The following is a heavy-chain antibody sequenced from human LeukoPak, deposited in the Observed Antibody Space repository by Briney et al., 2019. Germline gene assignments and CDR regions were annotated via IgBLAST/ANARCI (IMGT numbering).Heavy chain of an antibody. D-gene: IGHD1-26*01. CDR2: ISAYNGNT. J-gene: IGHJ4*02. CDR1: GYTFTSHG. Sequence: ASVKVSCKASGYTFTSHGISWVRQAPGQGLEWMGYISAYNGNTNYAQRLQDRVTMTTDTSTSTAYMELRSLRSDDTAAYYCASYGGSYYTFDYWGQGTLVTVSS. V-gene: IGHV1-18*01. CDR3: ASYGGSYYTFDY.